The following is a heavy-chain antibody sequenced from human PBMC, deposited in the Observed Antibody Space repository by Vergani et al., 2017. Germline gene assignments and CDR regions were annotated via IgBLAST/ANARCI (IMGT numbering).Heavy chain of an antibody. V-gene: IGHV4-59*01. CDR1: GGSISSYY. Sequence: QVQLQESGPGLVKPSETLSLTCTVSGGSISSYYWSWIRQPPGKGLEWIGYIYYSGSTNYNPSLKSRVTISVDTSKNQFSLKLSSVTAADTAVYYCAGGDYGGNSCYFDDWGQGTLVTVSS. D-gene: IGHD4-23*01. CDR3: AGGDYGGNSCYFDD. CDR2: IYYSGST. J-gene: IGHJ4*02.